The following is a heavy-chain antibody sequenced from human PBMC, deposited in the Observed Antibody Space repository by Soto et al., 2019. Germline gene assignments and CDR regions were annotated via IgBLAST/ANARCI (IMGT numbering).Heavy chain of an antibody. CDR2: INTSGST. Sequence: SETLSLTCIVSGGSISSYYWSWIRQPAGKGPEWIGRINTSGSTNYNPSLKSRVTMSVDTSKNQFSLKLSSVTAADTAMYYCATDSSSSPGVDYWGQGTLVTSPQ. J-gene: IGHJ4*02. D-gene: IGHD6-6*01. V-gene: IGHV4-4*07. CDR1: GGSISSYY. CDR3: ATDSSSSPGVDY.